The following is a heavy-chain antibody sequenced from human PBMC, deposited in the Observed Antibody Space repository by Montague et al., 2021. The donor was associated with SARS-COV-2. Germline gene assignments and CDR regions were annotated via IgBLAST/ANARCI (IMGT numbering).Heavy chain of an antibody. Sequence: SETLSLTCGVYGASFSDDFWTWIRQSPEKGLEWIGEICHSGSTNYNPSLNNRVTISLDASRKQFSLNVNSVTAADTAMYYCARDFEMGGNLDYWGQGTLVTISS. CDR3: ARDFEMGGNLDY. CDR1: GASFSDDF. J-gene: IGHJ4*01. V-gene: IGHV4-34*01. D-gene: IGHD3-16*01. CDR2: ICHSGST.